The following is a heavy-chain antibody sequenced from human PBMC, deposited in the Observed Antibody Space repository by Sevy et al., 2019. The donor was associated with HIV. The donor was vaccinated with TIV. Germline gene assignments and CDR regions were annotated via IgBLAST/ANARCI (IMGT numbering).Heavy chain of an antibody. Sequence: SETLSLTCTVSGGPISGYYWSWIRQPPGKGLEWIGYIYYSGSTNYNPSLKSRVTISVDTSKNQFSLKLSSVTAADTAVYYCASYYGSGTYFDYWGQGTLVTVSS. CDR2: IYYSGST. D-gene: IGHD3-10*01. V-gene: IGHV4-59*13. CDR3: ASYYGSGTYFDY. CDR1: GGPISGYY. J-gene: IGHJ4*02.